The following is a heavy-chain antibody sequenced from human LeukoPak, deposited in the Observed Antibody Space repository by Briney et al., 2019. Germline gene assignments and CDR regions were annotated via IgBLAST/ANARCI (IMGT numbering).Heavy chain of an antibody. CDR3: ARLGPVNKDHYIDV. D-gene: IGHD4-17*01. J-gene: IGHJ6*03. V-gene: IGHV3-48*03. Sequence: PGGSLRLSCAASGFTFSSYEMNWVRQAPGKGLEWVSYISSSGSTIYYADSVKGRFTISRDNAKNSLYLQMNSLGAEDTAVYFCARLGPVNKDHYIDVGGKGTTVTISS. CDR1: GFTFSSYE. CDR2: ISSSGSTI.